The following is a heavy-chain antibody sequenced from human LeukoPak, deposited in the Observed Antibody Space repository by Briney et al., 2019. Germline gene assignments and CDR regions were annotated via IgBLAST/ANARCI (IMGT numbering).Heavy chain of an antibody. Sequence: GGSLRPSCAASGFTFSSYAMSWVRQAPGKGLEWVSAISGSGGSTYYADSVKGRFTISRDNSKNTLYLQMNSLRAEDTAVYYCAKDKMVWFGELLDSSGFDYWGQGTLVTVSS. CDR2: ISGSGGST. CDR3: AKDKMVWFGELLDSSGFDY. J-gene: IGHJ4*02. V-gene: IGHV3-23*01. D-gene: IGHD3-10*01. CDR1: GFTFSSYA.